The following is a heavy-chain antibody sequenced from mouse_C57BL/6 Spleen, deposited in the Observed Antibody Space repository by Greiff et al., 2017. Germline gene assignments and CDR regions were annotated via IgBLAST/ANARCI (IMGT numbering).Heavy chain of an antibody. V-gene: IGHV5-4*01. D-gene: IGHD1-1*01. CDR1: GFTFSSYA. CDR3: ARDPGSSPYYAMDY. Sequence: EVKLMESGGGLVKPGGSLKLSCAASGFTFSSYAMSWVRPTPEKRLEWVATISDGGSYTYYPDNVKGRFTISRDNAKNNLYLQMSHLKSEDTAMYYCARDPGSSPYYAMDYWGQGTSVTVSS. CDR2: ISDGGSYT. J-gene: IGHJ4*01.